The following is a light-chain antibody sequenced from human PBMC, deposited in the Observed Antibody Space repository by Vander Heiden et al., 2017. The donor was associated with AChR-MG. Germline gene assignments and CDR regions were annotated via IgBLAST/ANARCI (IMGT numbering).Light chain of an antibody. Sequence: EVVLTQSPGTLSLSPGEEVTLSCRASQSVWNNFLAWYQQKPGQAPRLLIFGAFSRATGIPDRFSASGSGTEFTLTISRLEPEDFAVYYCQQYGNSPWTFGRGTKMEIK. J-gene: IGKJ1*01. CDR3: QQYGNSPWT. CDR2: GAF. V-gene: IGKV3-20*01. CDR1: QSVWNNF.